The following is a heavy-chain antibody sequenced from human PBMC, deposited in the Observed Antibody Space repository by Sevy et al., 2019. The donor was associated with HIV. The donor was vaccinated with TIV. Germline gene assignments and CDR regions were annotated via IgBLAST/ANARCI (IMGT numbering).Heavy chain of an antibody. CDR1: GVSMSGSSYD. J-gene: IGHJ4*02. CDR2: FFFTGST. CDR3: ARQGGLVDRAFDY. V-gene: IGHV4-39*01. D-gene: IGHD3-10*01. Sequence: SETLSLTCTVSGVSMSGSSYDWGRIRQPPGKGLEWIASFFFTGSTYYNPSLKGRVTISVDTSKSQFSLKLNSVTAADTALYYCARQGGLVDRAFDYWGQGTLVTVS.